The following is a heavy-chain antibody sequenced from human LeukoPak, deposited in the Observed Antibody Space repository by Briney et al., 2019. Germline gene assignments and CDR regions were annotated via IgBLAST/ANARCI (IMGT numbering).Heavy chain of an antibody. CDR3: ARLGYYYDSGGYYYFDY. D-gene: IGHD3-22*01. CDR1: GFTFTTYT. Sequence: GGSLRLSCAATGFTFTTYTMSWVRQAPGKGLEWVSDISSGSRTISYADSVKGRFTISRDNAKNSLYLQMNSLRDEDTAVYYCARLGYYYDSGGYYYFDYWGQGTLVTVSS. V-gene: IGHV3-48*02. CDR2: ISSGSRTI. J-gene: IGHJ4*02.